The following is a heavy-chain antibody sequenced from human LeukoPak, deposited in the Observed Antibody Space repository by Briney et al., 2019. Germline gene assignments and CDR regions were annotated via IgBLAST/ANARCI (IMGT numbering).Heavy chain of an antibody. CDR2: IYYSGST. V-gene: IGHV4-39*07. Sequence: SETLSLTCTVSGGSISSSSYYWGWIRQPPGKGLEWIGSIYYSGSTNYNPSLKSRVTISVDTSKNQFSLKLSSVTAADTAVYYCAREVVVTMRTQYYFDYWGQGTLVTVSS. D-gene: IGHD3-22*01. CDR1: GGSISSSSYY. J-gene: IGHJ4*02. CDR3: AREVVVTMRTQYYFDY.